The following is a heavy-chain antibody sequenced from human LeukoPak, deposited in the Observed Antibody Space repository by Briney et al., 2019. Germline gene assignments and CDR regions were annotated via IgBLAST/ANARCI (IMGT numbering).Heavy chain of an antibody. J-gene: IGHJ3*02. D-gene: IGHD3-3*01. CDR3: ARAGGLYYDFWSGSRDI. CDR1: GGSISSSSYY. V-gene: IGHV4-61*01. CDR2: IYYSGST. Sequence: SETLSLTCTVSGGSISSSSYYWSWIRQPPGKGLEWIGYIYYSGSTNYNPSLKSRVTISVDTSKNQFSLKLSSVTAADTAVYYCARAGGLYYDFWSGSRDIWGQGTMVTVSS.